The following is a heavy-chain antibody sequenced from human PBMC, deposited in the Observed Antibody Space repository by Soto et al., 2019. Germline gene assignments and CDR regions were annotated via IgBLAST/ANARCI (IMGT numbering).Heavy chain of an antibody. D-gene: IGHD3-3*02. CDR1: GYSFKNYA. Sequence: QVQLVQSGPEVKRPGASVRISCRTAGYSFKNYAIHWVRQAPGKKLEWMGWSNEGSGNTRYSQKFQGRMSIARDTSASTSYLDLRSLTSEDTAIYFSARDDRTISGAVTLDYWGPGTLVTVSS. CDR2: SNEGSGNT. V-gene: IGHV1-3*01. CDR3: ARDDRTISGAVTLDY. J-gene: IGHJ4*02.